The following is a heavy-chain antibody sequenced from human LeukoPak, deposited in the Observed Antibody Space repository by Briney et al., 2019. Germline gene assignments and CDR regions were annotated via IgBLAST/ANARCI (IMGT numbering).Heavy chain of an antibody. CDR2: IKQDGSEK. J-gene: IGHJ6*01. D-gene: IGHD3-16*02. CDR3: ARDQASDSYDYVWGSYRFPYYCYYGMDV. V-gene: IGHV3-7*03. CDR1: GFTFSSYW. Sequence: HPGGSLRLSCAASGFTFSSYWMSWVRQAPGKGLEWVANIKQDGSEKYYVDSVKGRSTISRDNSKNSLYLQMNSLGAEDTAVYYCARDQASDSYDYVWGSYRFPYYCYYGMDVWGKGTTVTVSS.